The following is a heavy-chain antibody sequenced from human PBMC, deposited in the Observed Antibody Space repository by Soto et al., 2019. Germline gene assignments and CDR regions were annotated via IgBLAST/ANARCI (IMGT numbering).Heavy chain of an antibody. Sequence: SETLSLTCTVSGGSISTSAYYWGWIRQPPGKGLEWIGTIYYSGTSYHNPSLKSRVTISVDRSKNQFSLKLSSVTAADTAVYYCARVDCSGGSCYFGYWGQGTLVTVSS. V-gene: IGHV4-39*07. CDR3: ARVDCSGGSCYFGY. CDR2: IYYSGTS. D-gene: IGHD2-15*01. J-gene: IGHJ4*02. CDR1: GGSISTSAYY.